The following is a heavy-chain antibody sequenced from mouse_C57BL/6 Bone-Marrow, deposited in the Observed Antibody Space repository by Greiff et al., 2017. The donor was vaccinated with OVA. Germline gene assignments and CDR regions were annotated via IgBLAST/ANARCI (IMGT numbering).Heavy chain of an antibody. Sequence: VQLQQPGAELVKPGASVKLSCKASGYTLTSYWMHWVKQRPGQGLEWIGMIHPNSGSTNYNEKFKSKATLTVDKSSSTAYMQLSSLTSEDSAVYYCARTGRRYYFDYWGQGTTLTVSS. CDR2: IHPNSGST. CDR1: GYTLTSYW. V-gene: IGHV1-64*01. CDR3: ARTGRRYYFDY. J-gene: IGHJ2*01.